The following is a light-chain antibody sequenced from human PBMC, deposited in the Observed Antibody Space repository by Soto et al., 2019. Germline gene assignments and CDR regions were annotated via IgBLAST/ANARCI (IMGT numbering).Light chain of an antibody. CDR3: QQYDNDSWT. Sequence: DIQMTQSPSTLSASVGDRVIITCRASQSISSWLAWYQQKPGKAPNLLIYKASALKSGVPSRFIGSGFGTEFTLTISSLQPDDFATYYCQQYDNDSWTFGQGTKVEIK. V-gene: IGKV1-5*03. J-gene: IGKJ1*01. CDR2: KAS. CDR1: QSISSW.